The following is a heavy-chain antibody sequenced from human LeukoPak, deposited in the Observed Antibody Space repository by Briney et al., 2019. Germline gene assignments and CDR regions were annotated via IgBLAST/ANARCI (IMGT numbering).Heavy chain of an antibody. CDR3: ARAPGALNRDFDY. J-gene: IGHJ4*02. CDR2: IYSGGST. D-gene: IGHD3-10*01. Sequence: PGGSLRLSCAASGFTVSSNYMSWVRQAPGKGLEWVSVIYSGGSTYYADSVKARFTISRDNSKNTLYLQMNSLRAEDTAVYYCARAPGALNRDFDYWGQGTLVTVSS. CDR1: GFTVSSNY. V-gene: IGHV3-53*01.